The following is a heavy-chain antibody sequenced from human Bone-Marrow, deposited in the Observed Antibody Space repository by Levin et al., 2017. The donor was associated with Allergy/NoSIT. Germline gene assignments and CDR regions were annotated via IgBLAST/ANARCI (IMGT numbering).Heavy chain of an antibody. CDR1: GGSISSYY. D-gene: IGHD6-19*01. J-gene: IGHJ5*02. CDR2: IYYSGST. V-gene: IGHV4-59*01. Sequence: SETLSLTCTVSGGSISSYYWSWIRQPPGKGLEWIGYIYYSGSTNYNPSLKSRVTISVDTSKNQFSLKLSSVTAADTAVYYCARGGYSGWYEDWFDPWGQGTLVTVSS. CDR3: ARGGYSGWYEDWFDP.